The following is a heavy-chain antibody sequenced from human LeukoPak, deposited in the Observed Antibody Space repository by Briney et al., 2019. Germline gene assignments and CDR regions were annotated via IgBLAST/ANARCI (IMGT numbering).Heavy chain of an antibody. V-gene: IGHV3-23*01. CDR2: ISGRGGST. Sequence: KPGGSLRLSCAASGFTFSSYAMSWVRQAPGKGLEWVSAISGRGGSTYYADSVKGRFTISRDNSKNTLYLQMNSLRAEDTAVYYCAKAYCSSTSCHKKTGKFDYWGKGTLVTVSS. J-gene: IGHJ4*02. CDR1: GFTFSSYA. D-gene: IGHD2-2*02. CDR3: AKAYCSSTSCHKKTGKFDY.